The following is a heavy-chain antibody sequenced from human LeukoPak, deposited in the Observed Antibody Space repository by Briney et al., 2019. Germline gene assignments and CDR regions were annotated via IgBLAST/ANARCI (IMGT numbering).Heavy chain of an antibody. CDR2: INPNSGGT. CDR3: ATQYGHNEGEAYMDV. J-gene: IGHJ6*03. CDR1: GYTFTGYY. Sequence: GASVKVSCKASGYTFTGYYMHWVRQAPGQGLEWMGWINPNSGGTNYAQKFQGRVTMTRDTSISTAYMELSRLRSDDTAVYYCATQYGHNEGEAYMDVWGKGTTVTVSS. D-gene: IGHD3-10*01. V-gene: IGHV1-2*02.